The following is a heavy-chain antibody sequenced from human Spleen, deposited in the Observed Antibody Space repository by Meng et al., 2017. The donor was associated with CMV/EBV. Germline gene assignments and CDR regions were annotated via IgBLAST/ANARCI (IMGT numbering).Heavy chain of an antibody. Sequence: GESLKISCATSGFTFSTYAMSWVRQAPGKGLEWVSVIYSGGSTYYADSVKGRFTISRDNSRNTLYLQMNSLRAEDTAVYYCAKAGTVTTYPFDYWGPGTLVTAPQ. CDR2: IYSGGST. D-gene: IGHD4-11*01. CDR3: AKAGTVTTYPFDY. CDR1: GFTFSTYA. J-gene: IGHJ4*02. V-gene: IGHV3-23*03.